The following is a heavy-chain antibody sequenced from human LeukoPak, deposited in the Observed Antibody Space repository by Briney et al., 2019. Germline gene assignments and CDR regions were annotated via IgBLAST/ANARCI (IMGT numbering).Heavy chain of an antibody. D-gene: IGHD3-22*01. CDR3: AREAGHYYDSSGYFDY. CDR1: GFTFSSST. Sequence: GGSLRLSCAASGFTFSSSTMSWVRQVPGKGLEWVSGISASGGSTSYADSVRGRFTISRDNSKNTLYVQMNSLRDEDTAVYYCAREAGHYYDSSGYFDYWGQGTLVTVSS. V-gene: IGHV3-23*01. CDR2: ISASGGST. J-gene: IGHJ4*02.